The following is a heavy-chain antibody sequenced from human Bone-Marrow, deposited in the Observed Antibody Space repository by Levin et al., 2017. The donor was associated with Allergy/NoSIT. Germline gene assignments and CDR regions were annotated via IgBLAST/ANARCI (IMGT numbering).Heavy chain of an antibody. D-gene: IGHD3-3*01. V-gene: IGHV1-2*02. CDR3: ARDDKERFLEWLPPYYYYYYGMDV. J-gene: IGHJ6*02. CDR1: GYTFTGYY. Sequence: GGSLRLSCKASGYTFTGYYMHWVRQAPGQGLEWMGWINPNSGGTNYAQKFQGRVTMTRDTSISTAYMELSRLRSDDTAVYYCARDDKERFLEWLPPYYYYYYGMDVWGQGTTVTVSS. CDR2: INPNSGGT.